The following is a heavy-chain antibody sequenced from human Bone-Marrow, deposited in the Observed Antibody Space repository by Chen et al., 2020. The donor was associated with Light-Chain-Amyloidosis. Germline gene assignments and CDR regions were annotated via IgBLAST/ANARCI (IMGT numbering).Heavy chain of an antibody. Sequence: QVQLVQSGSAAKRSGSSVRVSCLDSGGPLSSYPLTWLRQAPGQGPEWLGTLIPMSGVANYAERFQDRLALSADKSTNTAYMELRNLRSDDTAVYFCARASQLRLGRSFDTWGQGTKVIVSS. CDR3: ARASQLRLGRSFDT. CDR1: GGPLSSYP. D-gene: IGHD6-6*01. J-gene: IGHJ3*01. V-gene: IGHV1-69*09. CDR2: LIPMSGVA.